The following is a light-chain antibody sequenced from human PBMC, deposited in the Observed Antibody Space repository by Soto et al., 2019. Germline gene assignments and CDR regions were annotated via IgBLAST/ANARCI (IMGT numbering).Light chain of an antibody. CDR2: AAS. V-gene: IGKV1-33*01. J-gene: IGKJ5*01. Sequence: DIQMTQSPTSVSAYVRDRVTITGPASQDIMTYLNWYQLKPGRAPRLLIYAASSLESGVPSRFSGSGSGTDFTLTIISLQPEDVATYYCQHSGHLPITFGQGPRLDI. CDR3: QHSGHLPIT. CDR1: QDIMTY.